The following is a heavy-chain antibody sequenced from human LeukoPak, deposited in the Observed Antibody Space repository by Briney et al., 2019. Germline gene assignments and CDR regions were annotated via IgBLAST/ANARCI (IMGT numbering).Heavy chain of an antibody. CDR1: GGPFSGYY. CDR2: ISHSGST. J-gene: IGHJ4*02. V-gene: IGHV4-34*01. D-gene: IGHD2-15*01. Sequence: SETLSLTCAVYGGPFSGYYWSWIRQPPGRGLEWIGEISHSGSTNYNPSLKSRVTISVDTSKNQFSLKLSSVTAADTAVYYCARVGGGSSLIDYWGQGTLVTVSS. CDR3: ARVGGGSSLIDY.